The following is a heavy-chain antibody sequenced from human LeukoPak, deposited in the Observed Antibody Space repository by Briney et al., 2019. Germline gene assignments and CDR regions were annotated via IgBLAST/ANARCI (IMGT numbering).Heavy chain of an antibody. Sequence: AASVKVSCKASGYTFPAYLLHWCGQPLDQGLEGLGIINPSGGSTSYAQKFQGRVTMTRDMSTSTVYMELSSLRSEDTAVYYCATLFVYSTYAFDIWGQGTMVTVSS. CDR1: GYTFPAYL. D-gene: IGHD6-13*01. V-gene: IGHV1-46*01. J-gene: IGHJ3*02. CDR3: ATLFVYSTYAFDI. CDR2: INPSGGST.